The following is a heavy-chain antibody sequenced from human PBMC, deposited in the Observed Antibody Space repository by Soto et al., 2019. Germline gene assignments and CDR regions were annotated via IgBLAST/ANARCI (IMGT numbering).Heavy chain of an antibody. CDR1: GFSLSNNG. Sequence: PGGSLRLSCAASGFSLSNNGMHWVRQAPGKGLEWVAVISYDGNNKYYADSVKGRFTISRDNSKNTVYLEMNNLRAEDTAMYYCAKGGSGNYLTYYYYYGMDVWSQGTTVTVSS. CDR3: AKGGSGNYLTYYYYYGMDV. D-gene: IGHD3-22*01. V-gene: IGHV3-30*18. CDR2: ISYDGNNK. J-gene: IGHJ6*02.